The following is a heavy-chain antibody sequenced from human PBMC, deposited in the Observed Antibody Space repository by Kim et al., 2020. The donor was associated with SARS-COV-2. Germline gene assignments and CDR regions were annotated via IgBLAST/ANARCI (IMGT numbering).Heavy chain of an antibody. D-gene: IGHD2-21*02. Sequence: LSLTCAASGFIFSDYGMHWVRQAPGQGLEWVAVTWSDESNKFYADSVKGRFSISRDNSKSTLYLQMNSLRAEDTAVYFCARWVTSSIDYWGQGTLVAVSS. CDR3: ARWVTSSIDY. J-gene: IGHJ4*02. V-gene: IGHV3-33*01. CDR1: GFIFSDYG. CDR2: TWSDESNK.